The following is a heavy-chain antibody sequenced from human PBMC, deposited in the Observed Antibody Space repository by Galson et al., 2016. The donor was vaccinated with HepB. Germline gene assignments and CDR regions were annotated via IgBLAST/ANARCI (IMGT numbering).Heavy chain of an antibody. J-gene: IGHJ4*02. V-gene: IGHV4-39*02. CDR1: GGSISSSSYY. CDR3: ARDQDGEIPRRPLGY. D-gene: IGHD2-21*01. CDR2: IYYSGST. Sequence: TLSLTCTVSGGSISSSSYYWGWIRQPPGKGLEWIGSIYYSGSTYYNPSLQSRVTISVDTSKNQFSLKMSSVTAADTAVYYCARDQDGEIPRRPLGYWGQGTLVTVSS.